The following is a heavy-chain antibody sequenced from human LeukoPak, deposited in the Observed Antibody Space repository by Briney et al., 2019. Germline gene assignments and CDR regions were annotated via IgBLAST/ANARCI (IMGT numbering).Heavy chain of an antibody. CDR2: ISGSGSDL. CDR3: ARSIGSYYTMDV. J-gene: IGHJ6*02. V-gene: IGHV3-11*01. D-gene: IGHD3-22*01. Sequence: GGSLTLSCVACGFNLSDYYMNWIRQAPGRGLAWVSYISGSGSDLFYQDSVKGRFNISRDNAKNSLYLQMNSLRAEDTAVYYCARSIGSYYTMDVWGQGTTVTVSS. CDR1: GFNLSDYY.